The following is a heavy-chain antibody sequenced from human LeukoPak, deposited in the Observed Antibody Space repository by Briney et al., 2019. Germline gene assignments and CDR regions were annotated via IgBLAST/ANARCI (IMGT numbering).Heavy chain of an antibody. CDR3: ARGMERYDYVWGGYPRAGNFDY. Sequence: ASVKVSCKASGYTFTGYYMHWVRQAPGQGLEWMGWINPNSGGTNYAQKFQGRVTMTRDTSISTAYMELSRLRSDDTAVYYCARGMERYDYVWGGYPRAGNFDYWGQGTLVTVSS. V-gene: IGHV1-2*02. CDR1: GYTFTGYY. D-gene: IGHD3-16*02. CDR2: INPNSGGT. J-gene: IGHJ4*02.